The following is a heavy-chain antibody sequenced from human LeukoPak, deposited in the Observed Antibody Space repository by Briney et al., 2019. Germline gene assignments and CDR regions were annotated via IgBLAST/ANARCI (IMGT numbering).Heavy chain of an antibody. V-gene: IGHV3-33*01. CDR1: GFTFSSYG. CDR3: ARDLGDCSGGSCYRSPGGYFDY. J-gene: IGHJ4*02. CDR2: IWHDGSNK. Sequence: GGSLRLSCAASGFTFSSYGMRWVRQAPGKGLEWVAVIWHDGSNKYYADSVKGRFTISRDNSKNTLYLQMNSLRAEDTAVYYCARDLGDCSGGSCYRSPGGYFDYWGQGTLVTVSS. D-gene: IGHD2-15*01.